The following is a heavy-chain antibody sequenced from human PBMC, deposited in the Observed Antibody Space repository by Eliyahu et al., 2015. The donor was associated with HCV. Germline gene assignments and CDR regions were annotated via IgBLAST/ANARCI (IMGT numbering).Heavy chain of an antibody. V-gene: IGHV1-2*04. Sequence: QVQLVQSGAEVKXPGASVKVSCKASGSTFTGYFXHWVRQAPGQGLEWMGXXXPNSGGTXXAXKFKGWVTMTRDTSISTAYMELSRLRSDDTAVYYCARGGVVFGVVPAAISRFDYWGQGTLVTVSS. D-gene: IGHD2-2*02. CDR2: XXPNSGGT. J-gene: IGHJ4*02. CDR1: GSTFTGYF. CDR3: ARGGVVFGVVPAAISRFDY.